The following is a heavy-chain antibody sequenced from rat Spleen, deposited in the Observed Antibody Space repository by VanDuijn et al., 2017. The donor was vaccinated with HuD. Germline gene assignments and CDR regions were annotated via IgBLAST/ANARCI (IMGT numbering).Heavy chain of an antibody. CDR1: GFTFSDHW. D-gene: IGHD1-1*01. CDR3: ASGGSGGLNWFAY. Sequence: EVKLEESGGGLVQPGMSVKLSCTTSGFTFSDHWMEWVRQAPTKGLEWVASISSGGGNTFYRDSVKGRFTISRDNAKATLYLQMDSLRFEDTAVYYCASGGSGGLNWFAYWGQGTLVTVSS. V-gene: IGHV5-25*01. CDR2: ISSGGGNT. J-gene: IGHJ3*01.